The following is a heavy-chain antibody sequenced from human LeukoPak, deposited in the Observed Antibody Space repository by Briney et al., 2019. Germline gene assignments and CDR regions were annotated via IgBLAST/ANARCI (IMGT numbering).Heavy chain of an antibody. V-gene: IGHV3-48*03. J-gene: IGHJ4*02. CDR2: ISSGGSTI. CDR3: AIRGHSNAFDY. CDR1: GFTFSSYE. Sequence: PGGSLRLSCAASGFTFSSYEMNWVRQAPGRGLEWVSYISSGGSTIYYADSVRGRFAISRDSAKNSLYLQLNSLRAEDTAVYYCAIRGHSNAFDYWGQGTLVTVSS. D-gene: IGHD5-18*01.